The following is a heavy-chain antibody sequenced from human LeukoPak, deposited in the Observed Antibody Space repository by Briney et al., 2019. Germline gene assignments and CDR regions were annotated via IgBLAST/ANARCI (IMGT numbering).Heavy chain of an antibody. CDR1: GFTFSRYW. V-gene: IGHV3-74*01. CDR2: MNIDGTRT. CDR3: ASDFTGSDDY. Sequence: GGSLRLSCAASGFTFSRYWMHWVRQAPGKGLVWVSRMNIDGTRTDYADSVKGRFTISRDNAENTLYLQMNSLRVEDTAVYFCASDFTGSDDYWGQGTLVTVSS. D-gene: IGHD2-15*01. J-gene: IGHJ4*02.